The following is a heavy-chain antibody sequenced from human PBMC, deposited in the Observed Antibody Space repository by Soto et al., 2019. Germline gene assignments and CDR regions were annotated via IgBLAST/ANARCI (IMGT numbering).Heavy chain of an antibody. CDR2: IIPVFDTA. Sequence: QVQLVQSGAEVRKPGSSVKVSCRSSGGTFSIYAITWVRQAPGHGLQWIGGIIPVFDTADYAQMFQGRVTITADESTNTAYMELSSLRSEDTAVYYCARAAPSTSDRYCSSALCYFPLQWGQGTLVTVSS. D-gene: IGHD2-2*01. J-gene: IGHJ4*02. CDR1: GGTFSIYA. V-gene: IGHV1-69*01. CDR3: ARAAPSTSDRYCSSALCYFPLQ.